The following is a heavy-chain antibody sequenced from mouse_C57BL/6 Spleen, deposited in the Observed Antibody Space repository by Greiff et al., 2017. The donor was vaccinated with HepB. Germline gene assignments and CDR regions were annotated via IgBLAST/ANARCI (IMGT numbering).Heavy chain of an antibody. Sequence: VQLQESGAELARPGASVKLSCKASGYTFTSYGISWVKQRTGQGLEWIGEIYPRSGNTYYNEKFKGKATLTADKSSSTAYMELRSLTSEDSAVYFCARSIYYYGSSYVRGAMDYWGQGTSVTVSS. J-gene: IGHJ4*01. V-gene: IGHV1-81*01. D-gene: IGHD1-1*01. CDR2: IYPRSGNT. CDR1: GYTFTSYG. CDR3: ARSIYYYGSSYVRGAMDY.